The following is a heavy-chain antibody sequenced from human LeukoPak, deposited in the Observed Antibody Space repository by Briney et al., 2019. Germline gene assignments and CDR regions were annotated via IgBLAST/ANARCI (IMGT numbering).Heavy chain of an antibody. CDR1: GGSFSGYY. D-gene: IGHD3-3*01. CDR3: ARGTWSYDFWSGYYTGCFDY. J-gene: IGHJ4*02. V-gene: IGHV4-34*01. CDR2: INHSGST. Sequence: SETLSLTCAVYGGSFSGYYWSWIRQPPGKGLEWIGEINHSGSTNYNPSLKSRVTISVDTSKNQFSLKLSSVTAADTAVYYCARGTWSYDFWSGYYTGCFDYWGQGTLVSVSS.